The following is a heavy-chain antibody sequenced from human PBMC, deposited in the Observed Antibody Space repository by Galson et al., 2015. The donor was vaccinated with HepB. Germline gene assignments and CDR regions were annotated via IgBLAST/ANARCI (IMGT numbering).Heavy chain of an antibody. CDR2: IIPIFGTA. D-gene: IGHD2-15*01. CDR1: GGTFSSYA. CDR3: AREGKRYCSGGSCPGGAFDI. V-gene: IGHV1-69*13. Sequence: SVKVSCKASGGTFSSYAISWVRQAPGQGLEWMGGIIPIFGTANYAQKFQGRVTITADESTSTAYMELSSLRSEDTAVYYCAREGKRYCSGGSCPGGAFDIWGQGTMVTVSS. J-gene: IGHJ3*02.